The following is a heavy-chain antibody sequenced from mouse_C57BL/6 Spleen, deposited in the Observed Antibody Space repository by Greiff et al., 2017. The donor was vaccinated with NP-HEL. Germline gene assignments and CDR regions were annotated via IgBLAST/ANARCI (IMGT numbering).Heavy chain of an antibody. CDR2: ISSGSSTI. CDR3: ATHTTGAMDY. Sequence: EVHLVESGGGLVKPGGSLKLSCAASGFTFSDYGMHWVRQAPEKGLEWVAYISSGSSTIYYADTVKGRFTISRDNAKNTLFLQMTSLRSEDTAMYYCATHTTGAMDYWGQGTSVTVSS. D-gene: IGHD1-1*01. CDR1: GFTFSDYG. V-gene: IGHV5-17*01. J-gene: IGHJ4*01.